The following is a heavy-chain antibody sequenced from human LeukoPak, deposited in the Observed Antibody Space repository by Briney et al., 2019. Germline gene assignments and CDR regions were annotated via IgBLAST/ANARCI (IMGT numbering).Heavy chain of an antibody. CDR3: ARHSHRYCSSTSCFSPLDY. CDR1: GGSMRTSNYY. CDR2: MYSSGNT. D-gene: IGHD2-2*01. J-gene: IGHJ4*02. Sequence: SETLSLTCIVSGGSMRTSNYYWGWIRQPPGKGLEWIGNMYSSGNTYYNPSLKSRVTISIDTSKNQFSLNLTSVTAADTAVYYCARHSHRYCSSTSCFSPLDYWGQGTLVTVSS. V-gene: IGHV4-39*01.